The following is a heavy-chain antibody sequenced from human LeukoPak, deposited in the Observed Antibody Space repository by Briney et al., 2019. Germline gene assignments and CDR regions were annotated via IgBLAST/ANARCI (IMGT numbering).Heavy chain of an antibody. CDR2: INHSGST. J-gene: IGHJ4*02. CDR3: ARYRGSKWIQLGSPFDY. V-gene: IGHV4-34*01. CDR1: GGSFSGYY. D-gene: IGHD5-18*01. Sequence: SETLSLTCAVYGGSFSGYYWSWIRQSPGKGLEWIGEINHSGSTNYNPSLKSRVTISVDTSKNQFSLKLSSVTAADTAVYYCARYRGSKWIQLGSPFDYWGQGTLVTVSS.